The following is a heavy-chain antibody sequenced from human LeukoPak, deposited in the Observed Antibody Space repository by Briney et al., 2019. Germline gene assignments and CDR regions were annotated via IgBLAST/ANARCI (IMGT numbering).Heavy chain of an antibody. CDR1: GFTFSDTW. CDR2: IRSEADGGTT. J-gene: IGHJ5*02. D-gene: IGHD5-12*01. Sequence: PGGSLRLSCAASGFTFSDTWMSWVRQAPGKGLEWVGRIRSEADGGTTDHAAPVIGRFTISRDDSKNTLYLQMNSLKTGDTAVYHCTTDHKSLPRIVAATGAPWGQGTLVTVSS. V-gene: IGHV3-15*01. CDR3: TTDHKSLPRIVAATGAP.